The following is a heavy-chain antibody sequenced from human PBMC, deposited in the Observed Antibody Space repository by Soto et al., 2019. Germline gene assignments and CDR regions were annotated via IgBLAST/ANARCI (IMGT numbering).Heavy chain of an antibody. D-gene: IGHD3-22*01. CDR1: GFTFSDFG. J-gene: IGHJ4*01. CDR2: ISYDGSKM. CDR3: AKTATYFDDYHNTGYSSEDY. V-gene: IGHV3-30*18. Sequence: VQLEESGGGVVQPGRSLRLSCKVSGFTFSDFGLHWVRQAPGKGLEWVALISYDGSKMYYADSVKGRFTISRDNSQNTLSLQMNNLRVEDTAVYYCAKTATYFDDYHNTGYSSEDYWGQGAPVTVSS.